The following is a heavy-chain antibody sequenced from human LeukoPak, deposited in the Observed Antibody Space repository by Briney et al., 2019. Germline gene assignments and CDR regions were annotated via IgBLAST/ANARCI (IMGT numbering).Heavy chain of an antibody. V-gene: IGHV4-34*01. CDR2: INHSGST. J-gene: IGHJ6*02. CDR3: ARPIYGDYGMDV. CDR1: GGSFSGYY. D-gene: IGHD4-17*01. Sequence: SETLSLTCAVYGGSFSGYYWSWIRQPPGKGLEWIGEINHSGSTNYNPSLKSRVTISVDTSKNQFSLKLSSVTAADMAVYYCARPIYGDYGMDVWGQGTTVTVSS.